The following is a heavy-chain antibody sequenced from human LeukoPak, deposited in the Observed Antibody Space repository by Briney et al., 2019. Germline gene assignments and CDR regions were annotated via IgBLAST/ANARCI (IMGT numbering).Heavy chain of an antibody. Sequence: GGSLRLSCAAPGFTFSSYAMSWVRQAPGKGLEWVSAISGSGGSTYYADSVKGRFTISRDNSKNTLYLQMNSLRAEDTAVYYCAKRVCSSTSCYGGGYYFDYWGQGTLVTVSS. CDR3: AKRVCSSTSCYGGGYYFDY. J-gene: IGHJ4*02. D-gene: IGHD2-2*01. CDR1: GFTFSSYA. CDR2: ISGSGGST. V-gene: IGHV3-23*01.